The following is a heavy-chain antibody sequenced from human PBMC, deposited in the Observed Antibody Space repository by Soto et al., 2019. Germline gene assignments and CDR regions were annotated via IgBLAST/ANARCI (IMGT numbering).Heavy chain of an antibody. J-gene: IGHJ4*02. Sequence: PGGSLRLSCAASGFTFSSYGMHWVRQAPGKGLEWVSYISSSGSTIYYADSVKGRFTISRDSTKNSLYLQMNSLRAEDTAVYYCVRVVDSGYYPDSWGQGTLVTVSS. CDR1: GFTFSSYG. V-gene: IGHV3-48*04. D-gene: IGHD3-22*01. CDR3: VRVVDSGYYPDS. CDR2: ISSSGSTI.